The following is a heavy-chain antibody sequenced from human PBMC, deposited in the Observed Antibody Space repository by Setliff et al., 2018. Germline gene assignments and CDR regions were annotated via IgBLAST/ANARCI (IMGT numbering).Heavy chain of an antibody. CDR2: IYYSGTT. D-gene: IGHD1-20*01. V-gene: IGHV4-39*01. J-gene: IGHJ5*01. Sequence: SETLSLTCSVSGGSITSRSYYWGWTRQSPGKGLEWLGTIYYSGTTYYNSSLRSRVSIXXXTSKNEFSXXXXXXXPXXXXXYNXXXXTWAGEVSSPFAFWFESWGQGTLVTVSS. CDR1: GGSITSRSYY. CDR3: XXXTWAGEVSSPFAFWFES.